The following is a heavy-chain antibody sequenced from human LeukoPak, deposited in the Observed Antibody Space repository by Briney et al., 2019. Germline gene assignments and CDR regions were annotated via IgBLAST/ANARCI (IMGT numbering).Heavy chain of an antibody. CDR3: ARGPHYGGNSGATDFDY. CDR2: INPNSGGT. CDR1: GYTFTGYY. Sequence: ASVKVSCKASGYTFTGYYMHWVRQAPGQGLEWMGWINPNSGGTNYAQKFQGRVTMTRNTSISTAYMELSSLRSEDTAVYYCARGPHYGGNSGATDFDYWGQGTLVTVSS. V-gene: IGHV1-2*02. D-gene: IGHD4-23*01. J-gene: IGHJ4*02.